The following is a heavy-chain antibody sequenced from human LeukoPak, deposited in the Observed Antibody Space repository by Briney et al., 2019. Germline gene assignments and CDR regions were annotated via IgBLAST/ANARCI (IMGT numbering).Heavy chain of an antibody. D-gene: IGHD3-22*01. V-gene: IGHV3-30-3*01. J-gene: IGHJ4*02. CDR3: ARATYYYDSSGYYPLDDY. CDR1: GFTFSSYA. CDR2: ISYDESNK. Sequence: GGSLRLSCAASGFTFSSYAMHWVRQAPGKGLEWVAVISYDESNKYYADSVKGRFTISRDNSKNTLYLQMNSLRAEDTAVYYCARATYYYDSSGYYPLDDYWGQGTLVTVSS.